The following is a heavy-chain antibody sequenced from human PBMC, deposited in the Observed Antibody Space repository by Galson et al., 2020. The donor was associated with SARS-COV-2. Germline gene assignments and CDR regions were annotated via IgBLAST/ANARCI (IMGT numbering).Heavy chain of an antibody. V-gene: IGHV4-38-2*02. CDR2: ISHRGPT. CDR3: ARVMLRGVPDYFDY. D-gene: IGHD3-10*01. J-gene: IGHJ4*02. Sequence: SDPLSLTCHVSGYSINSGYSWAWIRQPPGKGLEWIETISHRGPTYYRVSLKSRVTISLDTSNNNFSLKISSVTATDTAVYFCARVMLRGVPDYFDYWGQGTLVIVSS. CDR1: GYSINSGYS.